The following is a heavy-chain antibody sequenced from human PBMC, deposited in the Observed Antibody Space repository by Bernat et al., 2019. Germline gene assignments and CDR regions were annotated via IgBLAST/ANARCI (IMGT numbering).Heavy chain of an antibody. V-gene: IGHV5-10-1*03. D-gene: IGHD6-13*01. CDR3: ARHERQLGPLNYYYYGMDV. CDR2: IDPSDSYT. Sequence: EVQLVQSGAEVKKPGESLRISCKGSGYSFTSYWISWVRQMPGKGLEWMGRIDPSDSYTNYSPSFQGHVTISADKSITTAYLQWSGLKASDTAMYYCARHERQLGPLNYYYYGMDVWGQGTTVTVSS. CDR1: GYSFTSYW. J-gene: IGHJ6*02.